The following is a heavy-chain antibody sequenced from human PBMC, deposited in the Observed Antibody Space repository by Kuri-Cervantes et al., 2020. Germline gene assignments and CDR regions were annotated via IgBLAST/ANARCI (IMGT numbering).Heavy chain of an antibody. CDR1: GFTFSSYG. CDR2: ISSSSSYI. CDR3: AKGDYDSSGYYYMYYGMDV. V-gene: IGHV3-21*04. J-gene: IGHJ6*02. D-gene: IGHD3-22*01. Sequence: GESLKISCAASGFTFSSYGMHWVRQAPGKGLEWVSSISSSSSYIYYADSAKGRFTISRDNSKNSLYLQMNSLRAEDTALYYCAKGDYDSSGYYYMYYGMDVWGQGTTVTVSS.